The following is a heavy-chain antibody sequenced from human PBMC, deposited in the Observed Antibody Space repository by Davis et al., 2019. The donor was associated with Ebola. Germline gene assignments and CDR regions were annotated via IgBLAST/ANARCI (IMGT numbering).Heavy chain of an antibody. V-gene: IGHV3-23*01. CDR3: ARHDYGDSHFDY. CDR2: ISGSGGST. D-gene: IGHD4-17*01. Sequence: GESLKISCAASGFTFSSYAMSWVRQAPRKGLEWVSAISGSGGSTYYADSVKGRFTISRDNSKNTLYLQMNSLRAEDTAVYYCARHDYGDSHFDYWGQGTLVTVSS. CDR1: GFTFSSYA. J-gene: IGHJ4*02.